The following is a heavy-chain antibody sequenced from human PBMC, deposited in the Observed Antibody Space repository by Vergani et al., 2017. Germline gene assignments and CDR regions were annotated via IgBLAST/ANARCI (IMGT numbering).Heavy chain of an antibody. CDR3: ATIGYRRWGYYFDY. CDR1: GDSIGSNNC. CDR2: ICHTEDT. J-gene: IGHJ4*02. Sequence: VPLQESGPGLVKPPGTLSLPRAVSGDSIGSNNCWTWARQPPGKGLEWIVEICHTEDTKYSPPLKSRVTVAVDESRNLFSLRLNSVTAADTAVYYCATIGYRRWGYYFDYWGQGILVTVSS. V-gene: IGHV4-4*03. D-gene: IGHD2-2*02.